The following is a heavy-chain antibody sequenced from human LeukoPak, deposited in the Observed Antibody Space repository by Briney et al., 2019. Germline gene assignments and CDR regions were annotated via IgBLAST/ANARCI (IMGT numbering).Heavy chain of an antibody. V-gene: IGHV4-4*07. D-gene: IGHD6-13*01. CDR2: IYTSGST. J-gene: IGHJ6*02. CDR3: GRDWPSSIAAAAKSTDYGMDV. CDR1: GGSISSYY. Sequence: SETLSLTCTVSGGSISSYYWSWIRQPAGKGLEWIGRIYTSGSTNYNPSLKSRVTMSVDTSKNQFSLKLSSVTAANTAVYYCGRDWPSSIAAAAKSTDYGMDVWGQGTTVTVSS.